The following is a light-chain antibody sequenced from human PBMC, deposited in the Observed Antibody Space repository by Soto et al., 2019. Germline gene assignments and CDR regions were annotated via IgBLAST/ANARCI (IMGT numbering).Light chain of an antibody. CDR3: QPDNKWPPYT. J-gene: IGKJ2*01. CDR1: QSVSSN. V-gene: IGKV3-15*01. Sequence: EIVMTQSPANLSVSPGERATLSCRASQSVSSNLAWYQQKPGQGPRLLIYGASTRATSIPARFSGSGSGTDFTLTITSPQSDDFAVDDCQPDNKWPPYTCGQGTKLVIK. CDR2: GAS.